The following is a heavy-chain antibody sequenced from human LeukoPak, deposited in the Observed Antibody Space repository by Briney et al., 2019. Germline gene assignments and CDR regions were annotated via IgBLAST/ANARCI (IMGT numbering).Heavy chain of an antibody. J-gene: IGHJ4*02. Sequence: PGGSLRLSCAASGFTFSDYYMSWIRQAPGKGLEWVAVISYDGSNKYYADSVKGRFTISRDNSKNTLYLQMNSLRAEDTAVYYCATAKGGSWSFDYWGQGTLVTVSS. CDR2: ISYDGSNK. CDR1: GFTFSDYY. V-gene: IGHV3-30-3*01. D-gene: IGHD2-15*01. CDR3: ATAKGGSWSFDY.